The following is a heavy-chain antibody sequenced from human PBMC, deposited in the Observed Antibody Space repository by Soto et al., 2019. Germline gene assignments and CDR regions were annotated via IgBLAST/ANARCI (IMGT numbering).Heavy chain of an antibody. Sequence: SETLSLTCAVYGGSFSGYYWSWIRQPPGKGLEWIGEINHSGSTNYNPSLKSRVTISVDTSKNQFSLKLSSVTAADTAVYYCARGSIAAAGYYFDYWGQGTLVTVS. D-gene: IGHD6-13*01. J-gene: IGHJ4*02. CDR2: INHSGST. CDR1: GGSFSGYY. V-gene: IGHV4-34*01. CDR3: ARGSIAAAGYYFDY.